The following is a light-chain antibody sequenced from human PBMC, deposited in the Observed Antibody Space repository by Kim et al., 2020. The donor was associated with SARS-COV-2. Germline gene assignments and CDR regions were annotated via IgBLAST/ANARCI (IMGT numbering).Light chain of an antibody. J-gene: IGKJ1*01. CDR2: KAS. CDR3: QQYKTYPWT. Sequence: SAAVGDRVTITCRASQNINSWLAWYQQKPGKAPKLLIYKASSLESGVPSRFSGSGSGTEFTLTISSLQPDDFATYYCQQYKTYPWTFGQGTKVDIK. CDR1: QNINSW. V-gene: IGKV1-5*03.